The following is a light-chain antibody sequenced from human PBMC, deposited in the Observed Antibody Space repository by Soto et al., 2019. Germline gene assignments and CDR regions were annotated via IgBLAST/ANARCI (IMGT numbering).Light chain of an antibody. Sequence: EIVLTQSAATLSWSAGERATLSWGASQSVSSYLAWYQQKHGQAPRLLIYGASTRATGIPARFSGSGSGTDFTLTISRLETEDFAVYYCQQYSHSPFTFGQGTRLEIK. CDR3: QQYSHSPFT. V-gene: IGKV3-11*01. CDR2: GAS. J-gene: IGKJ5*01. CDR1: QSVSSY.